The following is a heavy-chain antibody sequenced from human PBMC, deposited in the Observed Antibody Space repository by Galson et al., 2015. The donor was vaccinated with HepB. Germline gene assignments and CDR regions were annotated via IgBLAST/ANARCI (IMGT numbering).Heavy chain of an antibody. J-gene: IGHJ5*02. CDR3: ARDQTAYDFWSGYFWLDP. V-gene: IGHV3-30-3*01. Sequence: SLRLSCAASGFTFSSYALHWVRQAPGKGLEWVSFISYDGNNESYVDSVTGRFTISRDNSKNTLYLQMNSLRTEDTAVYYCARDQTAYDFWSGYFWLDPWGQGTLVTVSS. D-gene: IGHD3-3*01. CDR1: GFTFSSYA. CDR2: ISYDGNNE.